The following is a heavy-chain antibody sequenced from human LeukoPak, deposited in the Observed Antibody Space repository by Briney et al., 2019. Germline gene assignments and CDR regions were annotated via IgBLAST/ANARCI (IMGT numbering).Heavy chain of an antibody. D-gene: IGHD2-15*01. CDR1: GYTFTSYA. CDR2: MNAGNGNT. Sequence: ASVKVSCTASGYTFTSYAMHWVRQAPGQRLEGMGWMNAGNGNTKYSHKFQGRFTITRDTSASTAYMELSSLRSEDTAVYYCARAVVVVAAFDYWGQGTLVTASS. J-gene: IGHJ4*02. V-gene: IGHV1-3*01. CDR3: ARAVVVVAAFDY.